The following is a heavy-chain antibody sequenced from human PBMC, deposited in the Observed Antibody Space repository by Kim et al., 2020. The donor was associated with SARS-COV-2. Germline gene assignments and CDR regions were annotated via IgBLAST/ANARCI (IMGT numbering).Heavy chain of an antibody. V-gene: IGHV3-30*18. D-gene: IGHD3-10*01. J-gene: IGHJ4*02. CDR1: GFTFSSYG. CDR2: ISYDGSNK. Sequence: GGSLRLSCAASGFTFSSYGMHWVRQAPGKGLEWVAVISYDGSNKYYADSVKGRFTISRDNSKNTLYLQMNSLRAEDTAVYYCENYLGGSGILDDYWGQGT. CDR3: ENYLGGSGILDDY.